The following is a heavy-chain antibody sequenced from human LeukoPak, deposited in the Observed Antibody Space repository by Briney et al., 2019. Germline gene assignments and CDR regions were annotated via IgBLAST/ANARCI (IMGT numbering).Heavy chain of an antibody. D-gene: IGHD5-18*01. CDR3: AGMPRYSYGYLVN. CDR2: IYYSGST. Sequence: SETLSLTCTVSGGPISSSSYYWGWIRQPPGKGLEWIGSIYYSGSTYYNPSLKSRVTISVDTSKNQFSLKLSSVTAADTAVYYCAGMPRYSYGYLVNWGQGTLVTVSS. V-gene: IGHV4-39*01. J-gene: IGHJ4*02. CDR1: GGPISSSSYY.